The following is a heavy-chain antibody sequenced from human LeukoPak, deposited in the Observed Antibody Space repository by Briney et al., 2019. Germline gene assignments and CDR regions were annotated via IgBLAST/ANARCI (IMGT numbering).Heavy chain of an antibody. V-gene: IGHV3-53*01. D-gene: IGHD5-24*01. J-gene: IGHJ4*02. CDR2: IYSGGGT. CDR3: AREGDGYNYAFDY. Sequence: PGGSLRLSCAASGFTFSDYYMSWVRQAPGKGLEWVSVIYSGGGTYYAESVKGRLTISRDNSKNTLYLQMNSLRAEDTAVYYCAREGDGYNYAFDYWGQGTLVTVSS. CDR1: GFTFSDYY.